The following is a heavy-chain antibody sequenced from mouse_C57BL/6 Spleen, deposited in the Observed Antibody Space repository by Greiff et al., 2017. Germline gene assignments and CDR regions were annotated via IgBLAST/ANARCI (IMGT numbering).Heavy chain of an antibody. CDR1: GYTFTDYY. D-gene: IGHD2-4*01. Sequence: VQVVESGPELVKPGASVKISCKASGYTFTDYYLNWVKQRHGQGLEWIGWIYPGSGNTKYNEKFKGKATLTVDTSSSTAYMQLSSLTSEDSAVYFCARSHYDYERDVGYWGQGTTLTVSS. CDR3: ARSHYDYERDVGY. CDR2: IYPGSGNT. V-gene: IGHV1-84*01. J-gene: IGHJ2*01.